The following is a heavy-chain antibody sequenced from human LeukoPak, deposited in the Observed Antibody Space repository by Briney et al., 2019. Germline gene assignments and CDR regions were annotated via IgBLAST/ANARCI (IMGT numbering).Heavy chain of an antibody. CDR3: ARDRRAASAPDY. V-gene: IGHV3-7*01. CDR2: IKKDGGEI. D-gene: IGHD6-13*01. Sequence: SGGSLRLSCVASGFNFSSHWMRWVRQAPGKGLEWVGNIKKDGGEIFYARSVKGRFIISRDNAKNAVYLQMSSLRGEDTALYYCARDRRAASAPDYWGQGTLVTVS. J-gene: IGHJ4*02. CDR1: GFNFSSHW.